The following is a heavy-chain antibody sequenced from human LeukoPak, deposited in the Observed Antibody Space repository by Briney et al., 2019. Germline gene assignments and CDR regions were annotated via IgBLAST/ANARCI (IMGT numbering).Heavy chain of an antibody. CDR3: ARDVGGYYDSSGYYSPFDY. Sequence: ASVKVSCKASGYTFTSYDINWVRQATGQGLEWMGWISAYNGNTNYAQKLQGRVTMTTDTSTSTAYMELRSLRSDDTAVYYCARDVGGYYDSSGYYSPFDYWGQGTLVTVSS. CDR1: GYTFTSYD. D-gene: IGHD3-22*01. V-gene: IGHV1-18*01. CDR2: ISAYNGNT. J-gene: IGHJ4*02.